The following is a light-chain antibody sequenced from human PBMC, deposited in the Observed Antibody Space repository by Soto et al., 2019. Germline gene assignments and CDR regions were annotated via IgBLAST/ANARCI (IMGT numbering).Light chain of an antibody. J-gene: IGKJ4*01. CDR2: AAS. Sequence: DIQMTQSPSSLSASVGARVTITCRARQSISSYLNWYQQKPGKAPKLLIYAASSLQSGVPSRFSGSGSGTDFTLTISSLQPEDFATYYCQQSYSTPPLTFGGGTKVEIK. CDR3: QQSYSTPPLT. V-gene: IGKV1-39*01. CDR1: QSISSY.